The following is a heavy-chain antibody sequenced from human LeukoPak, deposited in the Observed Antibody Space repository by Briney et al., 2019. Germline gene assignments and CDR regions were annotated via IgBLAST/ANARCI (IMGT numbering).Heavy chain of an antibody. Sequence: ASVKVSCKASGYIFTTYGVSWVRQAPGQGLEWMGWVSTYNGDTNYAQNLQGRVTMTTDTSTSTAYMELRSLRSDDTAIYYCARDWNTLTGGDLFDPWGQGTLVTVSS. J-gene: IGHJ5*02. CDR1: GYIFTTYG. V-gene: IGHV1-18*01. D-gene: IGHD3-9*01. CDR2: VSTYNGDT. CDR3: ARDWNTLTGGDLFDP.